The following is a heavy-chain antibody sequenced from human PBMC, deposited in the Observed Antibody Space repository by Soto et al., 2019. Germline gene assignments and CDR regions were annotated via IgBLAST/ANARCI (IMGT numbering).Heavy chain of an antibody. V-gene: IGHV3-48*01. J-gene: IGHJ4*02. Sequence: EVQLVESGGGLVQPGGSLRLSCAASGFTFNTYTMNWVRQAPGKGLEWVSYISSSSSTIYYADSVKGRFTISRDNAKNSLYLQMNSLRAEDTAVYYCARVLGQWVYDYWGQGTQVTVSS. D-gene: IGHD1-26*01. CDR3: ARVLGQWVYDY. CDR2: ISSSSSTI. CDR1: GFTFNTYT.